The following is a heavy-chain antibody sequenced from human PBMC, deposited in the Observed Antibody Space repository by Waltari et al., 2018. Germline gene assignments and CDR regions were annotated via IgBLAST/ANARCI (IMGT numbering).Heavy chain of an antibody. D-gene: IGHD3-10*01. CDR3: ARERNYGSGSYYNFYYFDY. V-gene: IGHV1-69*01. Sequence: QVQLVQSGAEVKKPGSSVKVSCTASGGTFSSYAISWVRPAPGQGLEWMGGIIPIFGTANYAQKFQGRVTITADESTSTAYMELSSLRSEDTAVYYCARERNYGSGSYYNFYYFDYWGQGTLVTVSS. CDR1: GGTFSSYA. J-gene: IGHJ4*02. CDR2: IIPIFGTA.